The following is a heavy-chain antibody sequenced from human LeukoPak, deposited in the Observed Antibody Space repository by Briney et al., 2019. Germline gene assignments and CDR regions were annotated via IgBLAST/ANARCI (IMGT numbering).Heavy chain of an antibody. J-gene: IGHJ4*02. D-gene: IGHD3-3*01. CDR2: IYYSGST. V-gene: IGHV4-59*01. Sequence: SETLSLTCTISGGSMSSYYWSWIRQPPGKGLEWIGYIYYSGSTNYNPSLKSRVTISVGTSKSQFSLKLSSVTAADTAVYYCASRSSIWSGYQDTLYYFDSWGQGTLITVSS. CDR3: ASRSSIWSGYQDTLYYFDS. CDR1: GGSMSSYY.